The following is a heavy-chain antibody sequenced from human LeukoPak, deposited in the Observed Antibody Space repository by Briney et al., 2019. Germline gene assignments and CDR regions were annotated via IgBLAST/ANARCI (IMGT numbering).Heavy chain of an antibody. CDR1: GFTFSNAW. Sequence: PGGSLRLSCAASGFTFSNAWMSWVRQAPGKGLEWVGRIKSKTDGGTTDYAAPVKGRFTISRDDSKNTLYLQMNSLKTEDTAVYYCTTLDSSGYFYYFDYWGQGTLVTVSS. V-gene: IGHV3-15*01. CDR3: TTLDSSGYFYYFDY. J-gene: IGHJ4*02. D-gene: IGHD3-22*01. CDR2: IKSKTDGGTT.